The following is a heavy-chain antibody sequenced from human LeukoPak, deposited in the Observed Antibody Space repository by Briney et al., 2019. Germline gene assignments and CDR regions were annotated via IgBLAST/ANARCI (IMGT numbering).Heavy chain of an antibody. Sequence: SVKVSCXASGGTFSSYTISWVRLAPGQGLEWMGRIIPILGIANYVQKFQGRVTITADKSTSTAYMELSSLRSEDTAVYYCARDGYDFWSGPPYFDYWGQGTLVTVSS. J-gene: IGHJ4*02. D-gene: IGHD3-3*01. V-gene: IGHV1-69*04. CDR3: ARDGYDFWSGPPYFDY. CDR1: GGTFSSYT. CDR2: IIPILGIA.